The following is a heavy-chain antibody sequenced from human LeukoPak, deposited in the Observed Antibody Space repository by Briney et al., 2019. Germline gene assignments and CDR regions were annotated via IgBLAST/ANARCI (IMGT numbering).Heavy chain of an antibody. J-gene: IGHJ4*01. CDR2: IRQDGREK. CDR3: ARDGTAAGLYFDL. D-gene: IGHD6-13*01. V-gene: IGHV3-7*01. Sequence: GGSLRLSCEVSGFTFTDYWMNWVREAPGKGPEWVASIRQDGREKTYVDSVKGRFTISRDNTKNSLSLQLNGLRAEDTAVYYCARDGTAAGLYFDLWGQGTLVTVSS. CDR1: GFTFTDYW.